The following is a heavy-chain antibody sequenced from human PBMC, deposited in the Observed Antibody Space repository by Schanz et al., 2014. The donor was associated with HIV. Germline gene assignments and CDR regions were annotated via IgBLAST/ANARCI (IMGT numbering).Heavy chain of an antibody. CDR2: VSYDGSNK. CDR1: GFTFSSYG. J-gene: IGHJ6*02. V-gene: IGHV3-30*03. Sequence: QVQLVESGGGVVQPGRSLRLSCAASGFTFSSYGIHWVRQAPGKGLEWVAVVSYDGSNKYYADSVKGRFTISRDNSNNTLYLQMNSLTVDDTAVYYCARGRNGMGVWGPGTTVTVSS. CDR3: ARGRNGMGV.